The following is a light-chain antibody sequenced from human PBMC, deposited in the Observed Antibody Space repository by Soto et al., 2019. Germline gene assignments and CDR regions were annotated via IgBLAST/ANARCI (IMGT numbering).Light chain of an antibody. J-gene: IGLJ3*02. CDR1: SSNIGNNY. CDR3: GTWDGSLSGGV. CDR2: DNN. Sequence: QSVLTQPPSVSAAPGQKVTISCSGTSSNIGNNYVSWYQQVPGTAPKLLIYDNNKRPSGIPDRFSGSKSGTSATLGITGLQTGDEADYYCGTWDGSLSGGVFGGGTKLTVL. V-gene: IGLV1-51*01.